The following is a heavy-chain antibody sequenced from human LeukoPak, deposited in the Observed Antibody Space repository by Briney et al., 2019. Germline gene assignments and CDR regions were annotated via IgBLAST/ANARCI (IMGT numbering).Heavy chain of an antibody. D-gene: IGHD3-22*01. Sequence: GGSLRLCCAASGFTFRDYYMSWIRQAPGKGLEWVSYISSSGSTIYYADSVKGRFTISRDNAKNSLYLQMNSLRAEDTAVYYCARTSTPGYYDSSGYYYGPIYFDYWGQGTLVTVSS. CDR3: ARTSTPGYYDSSGYYYGPIYFDY. CDR1: GFTFRDYY. V-gene: IGHV3-11*04. CDR2: ISSSGSTI. J-gene: IGHJ4*02.